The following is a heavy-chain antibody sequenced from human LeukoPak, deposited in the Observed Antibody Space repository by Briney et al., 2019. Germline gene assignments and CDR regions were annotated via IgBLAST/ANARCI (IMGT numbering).Heavy chain of an antibody. D-gene: IGHD2-15*01. CDR2: IKQDGSEK. CDR1: GFTFNTYW. V-gene: IGHV3-7*01. CDR3: AREVVAALGWLDY. Sequence: GGSLRLSCAASGFTFNTYWMSWVRQAPGKGLEWVANIKQDGSEKYSVDSVKGRFTISRDNAKNSLYLQMNSLSAEDTAVYYCAREVVAALGWLDYWGQGTLVTVSS. J-gene: IGHJ4*02.